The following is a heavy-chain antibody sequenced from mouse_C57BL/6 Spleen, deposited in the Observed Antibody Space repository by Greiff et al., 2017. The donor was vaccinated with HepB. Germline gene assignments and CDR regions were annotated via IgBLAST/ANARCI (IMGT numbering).Heavy chain of an antibody. CDR2: INPNNGGT. V-gene: IGHV1-26*01. CDR3: ARWDYDYDGAY. J-gene: IGHJ3*01. CDR1: GYTFTDYY. D-gene: IGHD2-4*01. Sequence: EVQLQQSGPELVKPGASVKISCKASGYTFTDYYMNWVKQSHGKSLEWIGDINPNNGGTSYNQKFKGKATLTVDKSSSTAYMELRSLTSEDSAVYYCARWDYDYDGAYWGQVTLVTVSA.